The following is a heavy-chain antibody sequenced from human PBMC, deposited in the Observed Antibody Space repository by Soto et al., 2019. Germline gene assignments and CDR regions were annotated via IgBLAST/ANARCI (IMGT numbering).Heavy chain of an antibody. J-gene: IGHJ4*02. CDR3: ARPLFSNYGAKINY. CDR2: IYHSGST. V-gene: IGHV4-4*02. D-gene: IGHD3-10*01. CDR1: SGSISSSNW. Sequence: SETLSLTCAVSSGSISSSNWWSWVRQPPGKGLEWIGEIYHSGSTNYNPSLKSRVTISVDKSKNQFSLKLSSVTAADTAVYYCARPLFSNYGAKINYGGQEPLVPVPS.